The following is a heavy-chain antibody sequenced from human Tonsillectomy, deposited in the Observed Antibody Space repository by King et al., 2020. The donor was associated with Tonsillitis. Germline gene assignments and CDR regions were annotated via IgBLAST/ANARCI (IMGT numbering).Heavy chain of an antibody. J-gene: IGHJ4*02. CDR1: GGSISSSNYY. Sequence: QLQESGPGLVKPSETLSLTCTVSGGSISSSNYYWGWIRQPPGKGLEWIGSGHYIGRTYSNPSPKSRVSISVYTAQNQFSLKLNSVTAADTAVYSCARRTDLLSFDFWGQGTLVTVSS. D-gene: IGHD3-10*01. CDR2: GHYIGRT. CDR3: ARRTDLLSFDF. V-gene: IGHV4-39*01.